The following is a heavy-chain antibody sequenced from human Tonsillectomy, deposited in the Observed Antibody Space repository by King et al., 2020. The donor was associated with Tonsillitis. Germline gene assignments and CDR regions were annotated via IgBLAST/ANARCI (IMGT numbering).Heavy chain of an antibody. CDR1: GFTFSSYA. J-gene: IGHJ4*02. CDR3: SGAPYGDLIPCYFDY. CDR2: ISYDGSNK. V-gene: IGHV3-30*04. Sequence: VQLVESGGGVVQPGRSLRLSCAASGFTFSSYAMHWVRQAPGKGLEWVAVISYDGSNKYYADSVKGRFTISRDNSKNPLYLQMNSLRAEDTAVYYCSGAPYGDLIPCYFDYWGQGTLFTVSS. D-gene: IGHD4-17*01.